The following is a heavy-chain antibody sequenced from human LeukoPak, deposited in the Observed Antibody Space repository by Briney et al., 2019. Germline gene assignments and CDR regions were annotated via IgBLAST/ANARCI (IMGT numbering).Heavy chain of an antibody. CDR3: TSSRRDGYNYLIDY. CDR1: GFTFGDYA. CDR2: IRSKAYGGTT. J-gene: IGHJ4*02. V-gene: IGHV3-49*03. D-gene: IGHD5-24*01. Sequence: GGSLRLSCTASGFTFGDYAMSWFRQAPGKGLEGVGFIRSKAYGGTTEYAASVKGRFTISRDDSKSIAYLQMNSLKTEDTAVYYCTSSRRDGYNYLIDYWGQGTLVTVSS.